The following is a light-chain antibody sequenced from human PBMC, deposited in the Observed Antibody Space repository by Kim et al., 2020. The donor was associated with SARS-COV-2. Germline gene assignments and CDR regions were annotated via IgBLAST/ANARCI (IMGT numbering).Light chain of an antibody. J-gene: IGKJ4*01. CDR2: WAS. Sequence: ATIKCKSSQSVLDTSNNKNSLTWYQRKPGQPPNLLIYWASIRASGVPDRFSGSGSDTDFTLTISNLQAEDVAVYFCQHYYSSPPTFGGGTKVDIK. CDR1: QSVLDTSNNKNS. V-gene: IGKV4-1*01. CDR3: QHYYSSPPT.